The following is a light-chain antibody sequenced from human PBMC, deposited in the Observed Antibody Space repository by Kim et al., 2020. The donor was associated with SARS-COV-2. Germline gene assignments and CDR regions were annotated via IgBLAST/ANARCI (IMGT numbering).Light chain of an antibody. CDR2: GAS. J-gene: IGKJ4*01. CDR3: QQYGSSSLT. CDR1: QSVDSNR. V-gene: IGKV3-20*01. Sequence: SPGGGATLSCRASQSVDSNRLAWYQQRPGQTPRLLIYGASTRATGIPDRFSGSGSGTDFTLTISRLEPEDFAVYYCQQYGSSSLTFGGGTKVDIK.